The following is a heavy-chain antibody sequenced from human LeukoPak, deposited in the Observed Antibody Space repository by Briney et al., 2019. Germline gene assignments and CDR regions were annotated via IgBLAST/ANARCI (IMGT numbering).Heavy chain of an antibody. CDR1: GGSISSGGYS. CDR3: ASKIAVAGTLFDY. D-gene: IGHD6-19*01. V-gene: IGHV4-30-2*01. J-gene: IGHJ4*02. CDR2: IYHSGST. Sequence: PSQTLSLTCAVSGGSISSGGYSWSWIRQPPGKGLEWIGYIYHSGSTYYNPSLKSRVTISVDRSKNQFSLRLSSVTAADTAVYYCASKIAVAGTLFDYWGQGTLVTVSS.